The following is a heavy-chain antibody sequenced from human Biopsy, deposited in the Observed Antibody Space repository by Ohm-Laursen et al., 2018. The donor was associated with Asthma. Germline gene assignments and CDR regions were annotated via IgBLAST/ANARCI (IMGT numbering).Heavy chain of an antibody. CDR2: IWYDGSKK. D-gene: IGHD3-10*01. CDR1: GFSISSYG. V-gene: IGHV3-33*01. J-gene: IGHJ5*02. CDR3: ARGREGSGSYFTSHWFDP. Sequence: SLRLSCTAAGFSISSYGMHWVRQAPGKGLEGVTLIWYDGSKKYYSESVKGRFTIARDNSKNTLYLQMNSLRVEDTAVYYCARGREGSGSYFTSHWFDPWGQGTLVTVSS.